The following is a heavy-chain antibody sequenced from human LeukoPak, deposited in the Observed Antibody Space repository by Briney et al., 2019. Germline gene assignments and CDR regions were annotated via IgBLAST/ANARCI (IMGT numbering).Heavy chain of an antibody. CDR1: GGSIGSYY. CDR3: ARSRRGSGWYYY. Sequence: SETLSLACTVSGGSIGSYYGSWIRQPPGKGLEWIGYIYYSGSTNYNPSLKSRVTISVDTSKNQSSLKLSSVTAADTAVYYCARSRRGSGWYYYWGQGTLVTVSS. D-gene: IGHD6-19*01. J-gene: IGHJ4*02. V-gene: IGHV4-59*08. CDR2: IYYSGST.